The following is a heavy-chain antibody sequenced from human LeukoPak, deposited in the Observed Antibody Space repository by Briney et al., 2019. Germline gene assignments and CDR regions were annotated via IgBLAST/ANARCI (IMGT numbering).Heavy chain of an antibody. CDR3: AKVDGSGSLRYFQH. CDR1: GFGFSRYA. J-gene: IGHJ1*01. D-gene: IGHD3-10*01. CDR2: ISGSGGST. V-gene: IGHV3-23*01. Sequence: GGSLRLSCAASGFGFSRYAMSWVRQAPGKGLEWVSAISGSGGSTYYADSVKGRFTISRDNSKNTLYLQMNSLRAEDTAVYYCAKVDGSGSLRYFQHWGQGTLVTVSS.